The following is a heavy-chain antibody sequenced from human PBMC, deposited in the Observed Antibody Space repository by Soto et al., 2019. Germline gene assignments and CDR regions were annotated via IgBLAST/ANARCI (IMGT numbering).Heavy chain of an antibody. V-gene: IGHV3-23*01. J-gene: IGHJ6*02. CDR1: GFTFSNYA. D-gene: IGHD6-19*01. Sequence: GGSLRLSYAAAGFTFSNYAVGWIRQAPGKGLEWVSAISGIGGSTYYADSVKGRFTISRDNSKNTLYLQMNSLRAEDTAVYYCAKGVAGPHYYYYGMDVWGQGTTVTVSS. CDR3: AKGVAGPHYYYYGMDV. CDR2: ISGIGGST.